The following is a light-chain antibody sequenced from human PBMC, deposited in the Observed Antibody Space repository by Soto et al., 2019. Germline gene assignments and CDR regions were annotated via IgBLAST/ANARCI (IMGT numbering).Light chain of an antibody. J-gene: IGLJ1*01. CDR1: SSDVGGYNY. CDR2: EVS. Sequence: QSVLTQPSSASGSPGQSVTISCTRTSSDVGGYNYVSWYQQHPGKAPKLMIYEVSKRPSGVPDRFSGSKSDNTASLTVSGLQAEDEADYYCSSYAGSNNYVFGTGTKVTVL. V-gene: IGLV2-8*01. CDR3: SSYAGSNNYV.